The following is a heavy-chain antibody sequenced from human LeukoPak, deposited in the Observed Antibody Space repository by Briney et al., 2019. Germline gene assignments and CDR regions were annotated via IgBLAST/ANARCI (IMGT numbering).Heavy chain of an antibody. CDR1: GFTFSSYW. CDR3: AKVDTAMVTHFDY. D-gene: IGHD5-18*01. CDR2: IDSDGSST. Sequence: PGGSLRLSCAASGFTFSSYWMHWVRQAPGKGLVWVSRIDSDGSSTIYADSVKGRFTISRDNSKNTLYLQMSSLRAEDTAVYYCAKVDTAMVTHFDYWGQGTLVTVSS. V-gene: IGHV3-74*01. J-gene: IGHJ4*02.